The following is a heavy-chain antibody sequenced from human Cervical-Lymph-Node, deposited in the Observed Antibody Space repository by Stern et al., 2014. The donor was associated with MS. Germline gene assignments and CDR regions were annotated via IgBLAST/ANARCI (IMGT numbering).Heavy chain of an antibody. CDR1: GFTFSTYH. J-gene: IGHJ3*01. CDR2: VNLTDSTT. Sequence: QLVQSGAEVKKPGASVKLSCKASGFTFSTYHMHWVRQAPGQGLAWVGLVNLTDSTTDYAQEFQGRITMTRDASTSTLYMELSSLRSEDTALYYCAREGVATPIHLKAFDLWGQGTMITVSS. D-gene: IGHD4-23*01. CDR3: AREGVATPIHLKAFDL. V-gene: IGHV1-46*01.